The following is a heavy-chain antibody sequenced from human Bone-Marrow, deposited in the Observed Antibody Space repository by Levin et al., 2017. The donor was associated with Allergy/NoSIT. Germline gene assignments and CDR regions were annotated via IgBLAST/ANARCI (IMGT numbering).Heavy chain of an antibody. J-gene: IGHJ6*02. V-gene: IGHV3-74*01. CDR2: INSDVSRT. CDR1: GFTFSNYW. Sequence: PGESLKISCTASGFTFSNYWMHWVRQAPGKGLVWVSRINSDVSRTNYADSVKGRFTISRDKAKNTLYLQMDSLRDEDTAVYYCARDSDFQSSGSYFYSYYYRMDFWGQGTTVTVTS. D-gene: IGHD3-10*01. CDR3: ARDSDFQSSGSYFYSYYYRMDF.